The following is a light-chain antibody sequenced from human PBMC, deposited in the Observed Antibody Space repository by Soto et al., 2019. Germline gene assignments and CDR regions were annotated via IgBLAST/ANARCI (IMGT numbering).Light chain of an antibody. CDR2: AAS. V-gene: IGKV3-15*01. Sequence: EILMTQSPASLSASAGERATISCRASQSIKNCLTWYQQKPGQAPKLLIFAASSMPSGVPARFSGSGSGTQFTLTISSLESEDFASYYCQQYGECPLTFGRGTKVDIE. CDR1: QSIKNC. J-gene: IGKJ4*01. CDR3: QQYGECPLT.